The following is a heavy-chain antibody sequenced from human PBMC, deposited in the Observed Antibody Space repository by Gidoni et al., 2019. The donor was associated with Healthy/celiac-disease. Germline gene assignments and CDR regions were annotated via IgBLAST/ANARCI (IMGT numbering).Heavy chain of an antibody. CDR3: ARARRTTDYFDY. J-gene: IGHJ4*02. V-gene: IGHV1-2*02. Sequence: QVQLVQSGAEVKKPGASVKVSCKASGYTFTGYDMHWVRQAPGQGLEWMGWINPNSDCTNYAQKFQGRVTMTRDTSISTAYMELSRLRSDDTAVYYCARARRTTDYFDYWGQGTLVTVSS. CDR2: INPNSDCT. CDR1: GYTFTGYD.